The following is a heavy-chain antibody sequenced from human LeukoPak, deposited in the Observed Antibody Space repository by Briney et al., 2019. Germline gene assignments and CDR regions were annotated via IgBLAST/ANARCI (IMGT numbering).Heavy chain of an antibody. CDR2: IYYSGST. Sequence: PSETLSLTCTVSGGSISSSSYYWGWIRQPPGKGLEWIGSIYYSGSTYYNPSLKSRVTISVDTSKNQFSLKLSSVTAADTAVYYCARKGRDYYGSGSYYPPDHWGQGTLVTVSS. CDR1: GGSISSSSYY. V-gene: IGHV4-39*01. D-gene: IGHD3-10*01. J-gene: IGHJ4*02. CDR3: ARKGRDYYGSGSYYPPDH.